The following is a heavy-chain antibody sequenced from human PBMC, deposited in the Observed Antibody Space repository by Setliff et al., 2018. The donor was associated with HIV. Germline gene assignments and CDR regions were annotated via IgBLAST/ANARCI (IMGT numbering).Heavy chain of an antibody. V-gene: IGHV3-72*01. CDR2: IRNKANSYST. CDR1: GFTFSDHY. D-gene: IGHD1-26*01. CDR3: ARGGGSYQANDY. J-gene: IGHJ4*02. Sequence: RLSCAASGFTFSDHYMDWVRQAPGKGLEWVGRIRNKANSYSTEYAASVKGRFTISRDDSKNSLYLQMNSLKIEDTAVYYCARGGGSYQANDYWGQGTLVTVSS.